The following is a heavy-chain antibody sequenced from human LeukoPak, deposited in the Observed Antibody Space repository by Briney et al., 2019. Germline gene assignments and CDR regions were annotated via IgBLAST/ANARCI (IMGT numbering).Heavy chain of an antibody. J-gene: IGHJ4*02. Sequence: GGSLRLSCAASGFTFSSFAMSWVRQAPGKGPEWVSGFDGNGPNTYYADSVKGRWTISRDNSRNTLYLEMNSLRPEDTAIYYCAKPRTTGLGWAQFDYWGQGSLVTVSS. D-gene: IGHD2-8*02. CDR3: AKPRTTGLGWAQFDY. CDR1: GFTFSSFA. CDR2: FDGNGPNT. V-gene: IGHV3-23*01.